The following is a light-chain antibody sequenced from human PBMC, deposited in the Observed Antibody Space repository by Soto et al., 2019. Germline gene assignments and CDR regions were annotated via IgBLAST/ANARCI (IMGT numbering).Light chain of an antibody. CDR3: AAWDGSLQSGV. J-gene: IGLJ3*02. Sequence: QSVLTQPPSVSGTPGQRVTISCSGSSSNIGSHLVNWYQQVPGTAPRLLIYTNYQRPSGVPDRFSDSKSGTSASLAISGLQSEDEADYYCAAWDGSLQSGVFGGGTKVTVL. V-gene: IGLV1-44*01. CDR2: TNY. CDR1: SSNIGSHL.